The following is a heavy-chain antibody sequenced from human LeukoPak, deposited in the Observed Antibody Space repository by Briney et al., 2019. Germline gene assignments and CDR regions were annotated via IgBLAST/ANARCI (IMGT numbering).Heavy chain of an antibody. CDR1: GGTFSSYA. CDR3: AREADYYDSSGYSDAFDI. V-gene: IGHV1-69*13. Sequence: ASVKVSCKASGGTFSSYAISWVRQAPGQGLEWMGGSIPIFGTANYAQKFQGRVTITADESTSTAYMELSSLRSEDTAVYYCAREADYYDSSGYSDAFDIWGQGTMVTVSS. D-gene: IGHD3-22*01. J-gene: IGHJ3*02. CDR2: SIPIFGTA.